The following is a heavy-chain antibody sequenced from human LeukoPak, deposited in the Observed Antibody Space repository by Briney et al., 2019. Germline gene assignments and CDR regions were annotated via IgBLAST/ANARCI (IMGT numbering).Heavy chain of an antibody. J-gene: IGHJ3*02. CDR3: ARELWSGYYTSDAFDI. CDR2: ISSSGSTI. D-gene: IGHD3-3*01. V-gene: IGHV3-11*01. CDR1: GFTFSDYY. Sequence: GGSLRLPCAASGFTFSDYYMSWIRQAPGKGLEWISYISSSGSTIYYADSVKGRFTISRDNAKNSLYLQMNSLRAEDTAVCYCARELWSGYYTSDAFDIWGQGTMVTVSS.